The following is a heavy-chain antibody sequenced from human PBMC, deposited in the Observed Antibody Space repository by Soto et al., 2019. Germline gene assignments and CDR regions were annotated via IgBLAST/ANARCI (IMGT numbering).Heavy chain of an antibody. CDR1: GYTFTSYD. J-gene: IGHJ6*02. CDR2: MNPNSGNT. D-gene: IGHD2-2*01. Sequence: ASVKVSCKASGYTFTSYDINWVRQATGHGLEWMGWMNPNSGNTGYAQKFQGRVTMTRNTSISTAYMELSSLRSEDTAVYYCARWYKYKLLFSSSYGMDVWGQGTPVTVSS. CDR3: ARWYKYKLLFSSSYGMDV. V-gene: IGHV1-8*01.